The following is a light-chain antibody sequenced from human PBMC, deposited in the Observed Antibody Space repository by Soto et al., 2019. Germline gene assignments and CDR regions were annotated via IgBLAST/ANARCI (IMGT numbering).Light chain of an antibody. CDR2: GAS. CDR3: QQYRGWPSYT. CDR1: ESVGSN. Sequence: EIVMTQFPATLSVSPGDTATLSCWASESVGSNLAWYQQKPGQAPRLLIFGASIGATGAPTRFSGSGSESEFTLSISSLQSEDSAVYYCQQYRGWPSYTFGQVTKLEIK. V-gene: IGKV3-15*01. J-gene: IGKJ2*01.